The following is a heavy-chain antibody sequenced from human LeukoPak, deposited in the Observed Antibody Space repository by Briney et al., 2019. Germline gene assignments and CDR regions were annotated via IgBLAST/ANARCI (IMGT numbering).Heavy chain of an antibody. Sequence: PSETLSLTCTVSGSMYNYYWSWIRQPPGKGLEWIGYIHYSGSTNYNPSLKSRVTMSLDTSNNQVSLKLNSVTAADTAVYYCARPLYDFWSGPFDYWGQGTLVTVSS. CDR1: GSMYNYY. V-gene: IGHV4-59*08. D-gene: IGHD3-3*01. CDR3: ARPLYDFWSGPFDY. J-gene: IGHJ4*02. CDR2: IHYSGST.